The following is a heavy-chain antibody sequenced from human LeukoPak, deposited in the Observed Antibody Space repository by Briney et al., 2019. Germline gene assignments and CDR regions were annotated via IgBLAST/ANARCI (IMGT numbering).Heavy chain of an antibody. CDR2: ISAYNGNT. J-gene: IGHJ6*02. D-gene: IGHD3-10*01. CDR1: GYTFTSYG. CDR3: ARVLQMARGVGEVNYYYYGMDV. Sequence: ASVKVSCKASGYTFTSYGISWARQAPGQGLEWMGWISAYNGNTNYAQKLQGRVTMTTDTSTTTAYMELRSLRSDDTAVFYCARVLQMARGVGEVNYYYYGMDVWGQGTTVTVSS. V-gene: IGHV1-18*01.